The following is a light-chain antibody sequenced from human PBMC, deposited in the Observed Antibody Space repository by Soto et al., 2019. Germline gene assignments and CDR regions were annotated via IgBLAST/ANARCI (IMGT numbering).Light chain of an antibody. CDR3: QKYNSALT. Sequence: DIQMTQSPSSLSASVGDRVTITCRASQGISNYLAWYQQKPGKVPKLLLYAASTLQSGVPSRFSGSGSGTDFTLTISSLQPEDVATYYCQKYNSALTFGGGTKVEIK. CDR1: QGISNY. CDR2: AAS. J-gene: IGKJ4*01. V-gene: IGKV1-27*01.